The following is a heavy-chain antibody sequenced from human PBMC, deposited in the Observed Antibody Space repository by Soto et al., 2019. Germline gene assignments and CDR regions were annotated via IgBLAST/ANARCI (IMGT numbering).Heavy chain of an antibody. CDR1: GYTFSNFA. D-gene: IGHD3-10*01. CDR2: INASNWNT. J-gene: IGHJ4*02. Sequence: ASVKVSCKASGYTFSNFAMHWVRQAPGQRLEWMGWINASNWNTKYSQKLQGRLTITRDTSASTAYLELSSLRSEDMAVYYCARHAGSFDYWGEGILVTVYS. CDR3: ARHAGSFDY. V-gene: IGHV1-3*01.